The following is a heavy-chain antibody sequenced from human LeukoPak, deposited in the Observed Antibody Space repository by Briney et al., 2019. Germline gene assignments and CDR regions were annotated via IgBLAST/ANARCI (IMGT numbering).Heavy chain of an antibody. J-gene: IGHJ3*02. CDR1: GGSISSYY. CDR3: ARLMAVADPRSAFDI. V-gene: IGHV4-59*08. CDR2: IYYSGST. D-gene: IGHD6-19*01. Sequence: SETLSLTCTVSGGSISSYYWSWIRQPPGKGLEWIGYIYYSGSTNYNPSLKSRVTISVDTSKNQFSLKLSSVTAADTAVYYCARLMAVADPRSAFDIWGQGTMVTVSS.